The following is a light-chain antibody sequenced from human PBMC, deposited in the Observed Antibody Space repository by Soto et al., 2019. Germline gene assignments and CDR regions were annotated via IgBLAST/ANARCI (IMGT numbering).Light chain of an antibody. Sequence: EIVLTQSPGTLSLSPGERATLSCRASQSVSVNLAWYQQKPGQAPRLLIYDASNRATGIPARFSGSGSGTDFTLTISSLETEDFAVYHCVQRATWPWTCGQGSKVEIK. CDR2: DAS. J-gene: IGKJ1*01. CDR3: VQRATWPWT. CDR1: QSVSVN. V-gene: IGKV3-11*01.